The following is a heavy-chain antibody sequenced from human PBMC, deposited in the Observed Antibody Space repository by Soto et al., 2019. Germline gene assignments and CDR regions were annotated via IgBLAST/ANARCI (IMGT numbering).Heavy chain of an antibody. CDR3: ARVYCSSTSCYLDY. V-gene: IGHV4-31*03. J-gene: IGHJ4*02. D-gene: IGHD2-2*01. CDR1: GGSISSGGYY. Sequence: SETLSLTCTVSGGSISSGGYYWSWIRQHPGKGLEWIGYIYYSGSTYYNPSLKSRVTISVDTSKNQFSLKLSSVTAADTAVYYCARVYCSSTSCYLDYWGQGTLVTVSS. CDR2: IYYSGST.